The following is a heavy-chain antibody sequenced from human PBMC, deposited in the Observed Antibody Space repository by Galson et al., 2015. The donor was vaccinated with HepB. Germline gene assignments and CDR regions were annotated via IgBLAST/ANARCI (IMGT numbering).Heavy chain of an antibody. CDR3: ARQSYYGSGSYLAYYYYGMDV. D-gene: IGHD3-10*01. J-gene: IGHJ6*02. CDR1: GGSISSGGYY. Sequence: ETLSLTCTVSGGSISSGGYYWGWIRQPPGRGLEWIATIYYTGSTYYNPSLKSRVTISVDTSKNQFSLKLSSVTAADTAVYYCARQSYYGSGSYLAYYYYGMDVWGQGTTVTVSS. CDR2: IYYTGST. V-gene: IGHV4-39*01.